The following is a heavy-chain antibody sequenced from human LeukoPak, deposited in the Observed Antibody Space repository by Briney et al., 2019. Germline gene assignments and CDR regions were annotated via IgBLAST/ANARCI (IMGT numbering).Heavy chain of an antibody. CDR1: GGSISNSSYY. CDR3: ARQKGYCSGGSCYGWFDP. J-gene: IGHJ5*02. CDR2: IYYSGST. Sequence: SETLSLTCTVSGGSISNSSYYWGWIRQPPGKGLEWIGSIYYSGSTYYNPSLKSRVTISVDTSKNQFSLKLSSVTAADTAVYYCARQKGYCSGGSCYGWFDPWGQGTLVTVSS. V-gene: IGHV4-39*01. D-gene: IGHD2-15*01.